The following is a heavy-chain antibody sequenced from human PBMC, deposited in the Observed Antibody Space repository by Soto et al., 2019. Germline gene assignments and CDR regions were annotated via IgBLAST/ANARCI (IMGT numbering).Heavy chain of an antibody. Sequence: SETLSLTCTVSGGSISSSSYYWGWIRQPPGKGLEWIGSIYYSGSTYYNPSLKSRVTISVDTSKNQFSLKLSSVTAADTAVYYCAGEDSSSDAFDIWGQGTMVTVSS. D-gene: IGHD6-6*01. CDR1: GGSISSSSYY. V-gene: IGHV4-39*01. J-gene: IGHJ3*02. CDR3: AGEDSSSDAFDI. CDR2: IYYSGST.